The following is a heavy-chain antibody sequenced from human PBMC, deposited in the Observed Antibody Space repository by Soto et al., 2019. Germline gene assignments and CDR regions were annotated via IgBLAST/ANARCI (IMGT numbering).Heavy chain of an antibody. CDR1: GYTFTSYA. D-gene: IGHD3-3*01. CDR2: INAGNGNT. J-gene: IGHJ5*02. CDR3: ARGITIFGVVKFAFEP. V-gene: IGHV1-3*01. Sequence: GASVKVSCKASGYTFTSYAMHWVRQAPGQRLEWMGWINAGNGNTKYSQKFQGRVTITRDTSASTAYMELSSLRSEDTAVYYCARGITIFGVVKFAFEPWGQGTLVTVSS.